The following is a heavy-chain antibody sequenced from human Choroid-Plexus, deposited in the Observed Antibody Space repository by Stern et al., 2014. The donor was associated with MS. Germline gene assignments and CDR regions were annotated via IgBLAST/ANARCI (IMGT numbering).Heavy chain of an antibody. Sequence: VQLVESGGGVVNPGRPLRLSCAAPGFSFSSFGMHWVRQAPGKGLEWVAVISYDGSKEYADSVKGRFAISRDKSKNTLYLQMNSLRAEDAAVYYCAKDRQYLTFFFDFWGQGSLVTVSS. D-gene: IGHD2/OR15-2a*01. J-gene: IGHJ4*02. CDR3: AKDRQYLTFFFDF. CDR1: GFSFSSFG. V-gene: IGHV3-30*18. CDR2: ISYDGSK.